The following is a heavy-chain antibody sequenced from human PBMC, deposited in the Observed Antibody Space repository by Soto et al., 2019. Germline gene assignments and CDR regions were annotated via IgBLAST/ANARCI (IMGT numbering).Heavy chain of an antibody. J-gene: IGHJ6*02. CDR2: INPNSGGT. CDR3: ARDAGYSYGYAQVYYYYGMDV. CDR1: GYTFTGYY. D-gene: IGHD5-18*01. Sequence: ASVKVSCKASGYTFTGYYMHWVRQAPGKGLEWMGWINPNSGGTNYAQKFQGWVTMTRDTSISTAYMELSRLRSDDTAVYYCARDAGYSYGYAQVYYYYGMDVWGQGTTVTVSS. V-gene: IGHV1-2*04.